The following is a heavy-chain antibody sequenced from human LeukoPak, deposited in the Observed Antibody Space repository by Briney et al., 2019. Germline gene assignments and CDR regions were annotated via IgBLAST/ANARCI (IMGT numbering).Heavy chain of an antibody. Sequence: GGSLRPSCAASGFTFSSYAMSWVRQAPGKGLEWVSALSGNGANTYYADSVKGRFTITRDNSKNTLYLQVNSLRAEDRGVYYCAKGVGCSGGTCYSGHGMDVWGQGTTVTVSS. CDR2: LSGNGANT. D-gene: IGHD2-15*01. CDR3: AKGVGCSGGTCYSGHGMDV. J-gene: IGHJ6*02. CDR1: GFTFSSYA. V-gene: IGHV3-23*01.